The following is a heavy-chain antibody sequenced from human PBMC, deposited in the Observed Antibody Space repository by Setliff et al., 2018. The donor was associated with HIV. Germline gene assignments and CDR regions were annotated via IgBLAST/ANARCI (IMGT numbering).Heavy chain of an antibody. D-gene: IGHD2-2*01. CDR3: ARLPSAAMWGGVLFDI. CDR2: INAGNGNT. Sequence: ASVKVSCKASGYTFTTYAIHWVRQAPGQGLEWMGWINAGNGNTKYSQKFQGRVTITRDTSASTAYMELRSLTSEDTAVYYCARLPSAAMWGGVLFDIWGQGTVVTVSS. J-gene: IGHJ3*02. CDR1: GYTFTTYA. V-gene: IGHV1-3*01.